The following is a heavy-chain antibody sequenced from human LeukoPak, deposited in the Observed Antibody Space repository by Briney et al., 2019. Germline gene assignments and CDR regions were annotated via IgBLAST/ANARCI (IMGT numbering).Heavy chain of an antibody. V-gene: IGHV3-9*01. CDR2: ISWNSGSI. J-gene: IGHJ4*02. CDR3: AKSHYDSSGYYYYFDY. D-gene: IGHD3-22*01. CDR1: GFTFDDYA. Sequence: GGSLRLSCAASGFTFDDYAMHWVRQAPGKGLEWVSGISWNSGSIGYADSVKGRFTISRDNAKNSLYLQMNSLRAEDTALYYCAKSHYDSSGYYYYFDYWGQGTLVTVSS.